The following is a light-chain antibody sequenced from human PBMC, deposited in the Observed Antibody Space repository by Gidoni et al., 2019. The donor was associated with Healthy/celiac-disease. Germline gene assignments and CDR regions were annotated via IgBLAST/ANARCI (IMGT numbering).Light chain of an antibody. V-gene: IGKV1-8*01. CDR1: QGISSY. J-gene: IGKJ4*01. CDR3: QQYYSYPLT. CDR2: AAS. Sequence: AIRMTQSPSSFSASTGDRVTITCRACQGISSYLAWYQQKPGKAPKLLIYAASTLQSGVPSRFSGSGSGTDFTLTISCLQSEAFATYYCQQYYSYPLTFGGGTKVEIK.